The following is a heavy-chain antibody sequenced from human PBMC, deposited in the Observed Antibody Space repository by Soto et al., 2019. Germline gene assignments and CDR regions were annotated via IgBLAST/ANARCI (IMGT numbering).Heavy chain of an antibody. D-gene: IGHD2-21*02. CDR1: GGTFGTYG. Sequence: QVHLVQSGAEVKKPGSSVNISCKASGGTFGTYGLNWVRQFPGQGLEWMGGIIPASDTENYAQKFQGRVTITADKSTNIAHMQMDSLTSDDTAVYYCATAVTAGTYYNYGLDVWDQGTTVTVS. J-gene: IGHJ6*02. CDR3: ATAVTAGTYYNYGLDV. V-gene: IGHV1-69*14. CDR2: IIPASDTE.